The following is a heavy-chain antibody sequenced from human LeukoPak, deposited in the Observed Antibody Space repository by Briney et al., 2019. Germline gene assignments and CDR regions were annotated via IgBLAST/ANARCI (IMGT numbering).Heavy chain of an antibody. CDR3: AKEGAYPIVTYDS. V-gene: IGHV3-7*01. Sequence: PGGSLRLSCAASGFTFSSYWMSWVRQAPGKGPEWVANIKQDGSEKYYVDSVKGRFTISRDNAKNSLYLQMNSLRAEDTAVYYCAKEGAYPIVTYDSWGQGTLVTVSS. J-gene: IGHJ5*01. D-gene: IGHD4-11*01. CDR2: IKQDGSEK. CDR1: GFTFSSYW.